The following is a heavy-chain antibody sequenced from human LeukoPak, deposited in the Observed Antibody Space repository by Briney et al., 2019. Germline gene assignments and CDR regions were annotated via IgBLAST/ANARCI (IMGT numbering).Heavy chain of an antibody. J-gene: IGHJ4*02. Sequence: SETLSHTCTVSGGSTSSYYWSWIRQPPGKGLEWIGYIYYSGSTNYNPSLKSRVTISVDTSKNQFSLKLSSVTAADTAVYYCARRLYGGNQMYYFDYWGQGTLVTVSS. CDR2: IYYSGST. CDR1: GGSTSSYY. V-gene: IGHV4-59*01. CDR3: ARRLYGGNQMYYFDY. D-gene: IGHD4-23*01.